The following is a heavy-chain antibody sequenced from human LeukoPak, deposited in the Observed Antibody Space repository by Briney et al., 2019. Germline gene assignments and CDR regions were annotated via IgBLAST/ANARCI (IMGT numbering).Heavy chain of an antibody. J-gene: IGHJ3*02. CDR3: ARGPSIAARYDAFDI. D-gene: IGHD6-6*01. CDR1: EFTFSGYW. CDR2: ISSSGNTI. V-gene: IGHV3-48*04. Sequence: GGSLRLSCAASEFTFSGYWMSWFRQAPGKGLEWVSYISSSGNTISYADSVKGRFTISRDNAKNSLYLQVISLRAEDTAVYYCARGPSIAARYDAFDIWGQGTMVTVSS.